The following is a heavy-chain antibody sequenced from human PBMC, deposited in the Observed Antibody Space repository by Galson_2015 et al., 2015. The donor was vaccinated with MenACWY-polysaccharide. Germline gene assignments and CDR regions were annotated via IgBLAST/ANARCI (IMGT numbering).Heavy chain of an antibody. V-gene: IGHV1-69*06. Sequence: SVQASYEGSGDSFSCFPISWVRQAPGQRVEWMGAIAPLFGPAKYAQKLHCRVTSSPDKSTSTPYLVLSSLSSEDTAVYYCARTPRESIVYYYHYMDVWGKGTTVTVSS. CDR1: GDSFSCFP. J-gene: IGHJ6*03. CDR3: ARTPRESIVYYYHYMDV. CDR2: IAPLFGPA. D-gene: IGHD3-16*02.